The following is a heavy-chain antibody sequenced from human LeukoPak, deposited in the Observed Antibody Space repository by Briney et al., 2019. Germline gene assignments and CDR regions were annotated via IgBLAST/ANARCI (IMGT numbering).Heavy chain of an antibody. D-gene: IGHD5-12*01. J-gene: IGHJ4*02. Sequence: GGSLRLSCAVSGFTFSSYGMTWVRQAPGKGLEWVSTISGNGDDTYYADSVEGRFTISRDNSENTLYLQMNSLRAEDTAIYFCAKDDAPARWLRSPQLLDHWGQGTLVTVSS. CDR1: GFTFSSYG. V-gene: IGHV3-23*01. CDR2: ISGNGDDT. CDR3: AKDDAPARWLRSPQLLDH.